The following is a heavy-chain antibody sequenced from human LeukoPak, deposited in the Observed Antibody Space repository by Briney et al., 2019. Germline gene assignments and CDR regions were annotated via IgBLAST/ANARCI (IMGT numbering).Heavy chain of an antibody. CDR2: ISDSGDRT. V-gene: IGHV3-23*01. J-gene: IGHJ4*02. Sequence: GGSLRLSCAASGFTFSSYEMNWVRQAPGKGLEWVSAISDSGDRTYYVDSVKGRFTISRDNSKNTLYLQMNSLRADDTAVYYCAKDARRSSGWYFFDHWGQGILVTVSS. D-gene: IGHD6-19*01. CDR1: GFTFSSYE. CDR3: AKDARRSSGWYFFDH.